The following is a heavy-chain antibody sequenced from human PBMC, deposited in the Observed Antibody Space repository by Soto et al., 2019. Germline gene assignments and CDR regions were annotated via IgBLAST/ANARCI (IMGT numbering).Heavy chain of an antibody. J-gene: IGHJ5*02. V-gene: IGHV2-26*01. CDR3: ARTRFGFLTGYYLVEGFDP. D-gene: IGHD3-9*01. Sequence: QVTLKESGPVLVKPTETLTLTCTVSGFSLSNARMGVSWIRQPPGKALEWLAHIFSNDEKSYSTSLKSRLTISKDTSKSQVVLTMTNMDPVDTATYYCARTRFGFLTGYYLVEGFDPWGQGTLVTVSS. CDR2: IFSNDEK. CDR1: GFSLSNARMG.